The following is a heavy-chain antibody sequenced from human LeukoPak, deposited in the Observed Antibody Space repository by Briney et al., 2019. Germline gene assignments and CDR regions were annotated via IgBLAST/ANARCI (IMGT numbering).Heavy chain of an antibody. Sequence: ASVKVSCKASGGTFSSYAISWVRQAPGQGLEWMGIINPSGGSTSYAQKFQGRVTMTRDTSTSTVYMELSSLRSEDTAVYYCSIYDFWSGYSGDYWGQGTLVTVSS. CDR3: SIYDFWSGYSGDY. D-gene: IGHD3-3*01. V-gene: IGHV1-46*01. J-gene: IGHJ4*02. CDR1: GGTFSSYA. CDR2: INPSGGST.